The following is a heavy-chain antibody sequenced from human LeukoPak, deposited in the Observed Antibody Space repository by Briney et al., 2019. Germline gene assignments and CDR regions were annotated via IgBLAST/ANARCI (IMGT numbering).Heavy chain of an antibody. CDR3: AKDGYTEWLGLYYFDY. CDR2: ISGSGGST. Sequence: GGSLRLSCAASGFTFSSYGMHWVRQAPGKGLEWVSAISGSGGSTYYADSVKGRFTISRDNSKNTLYLQMNSLRAEDTALYYCAKDGYTEWLGLYYFDYWGQGTLVTVSS. J-gene: IGHJ4*02. CDR1: GFTFSSYG. D-gene: IGHD6-19*01. V-gene: IGHV3-23*01.